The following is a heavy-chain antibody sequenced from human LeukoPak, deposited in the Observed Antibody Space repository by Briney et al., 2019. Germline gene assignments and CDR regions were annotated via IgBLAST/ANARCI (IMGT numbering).Heavy chain of an antibody. Sequence: SVKVSCKASGGTFSSYTISWVRQAPGQGLEWMGRINPILGIANYAQKFQGRVTITADKSTSTAYMELSSLRSEDTAVYYCASSSDCSSTSCRDYWGQGTLVTVSS. J-gene: IGHJ4*02. CDR1: GGTFSSYT. CDR3: ASSSDCSSTSCRDY. CDR2: INPILGIA. V-gene: IGHV1-69*02. D-gene: IGHD2-2*01.